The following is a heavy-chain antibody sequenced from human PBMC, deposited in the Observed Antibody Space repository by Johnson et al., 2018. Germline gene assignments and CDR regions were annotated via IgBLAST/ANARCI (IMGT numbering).Heavy chain of an antibody. V-gene: IGHV1-69*04. CDR3: AGDGGYSGYDEYDYYMDV. CDR1: GGTFSSYA. CDR2: IIPILGIA. Sequence: QVQLVQSGAEVKKPGSSVKVSCKASGGTFSSYAISWVRQAPGQGLEWMGGIIPILGIANYAQKFQGRVTITADKSTGTAYMELSSLRSEDRAGYYCAGDGGYSGYDEYDYYMDVWGKGTTVTVSS. J-gene: IGHJ6*03. D-gene: IGHD5-12*01.